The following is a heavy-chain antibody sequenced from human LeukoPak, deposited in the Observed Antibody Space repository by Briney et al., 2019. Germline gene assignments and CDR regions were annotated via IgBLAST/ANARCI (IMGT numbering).Heavy chain of an antibody. V-gene: IGHV1-69*04. D-gene: IGHD2-2*01. CDR3: ARGSRGYCSSTSCYGYYYYGMDV. CDR1: GGTFSTYA. J-gene: IGHJ6*02. CDR2: IIPILGIA. Sequence: SVKVSCKASGGTFSTYAISWVRQAPGQGLEWMGRIIPILGIANYAQKFQGRVTITADKSTSTAYMELSSLRSEDTAVYYCARGSRGYCSSTSCYGYYYYGMDVWGQGTTVTVSS.